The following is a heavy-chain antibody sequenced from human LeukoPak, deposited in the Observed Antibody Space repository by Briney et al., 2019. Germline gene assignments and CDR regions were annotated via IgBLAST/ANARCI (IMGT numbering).Heavy chain of an antibody. CDR3: ARAAYSSTWYSRYFDL. D-gene: IGHD6-13*01. J-gene: IGHJ2*01. Sequence: PGGSLRLSCAASGFTFSSYDIHWVRQATGKGLEWVSGIGTAGEIYYPGSVKGRFTISRENAKNSLYLQMNSLRAGDTAVYYCARAAYSSTWYSRYFDLRGRGTLVTVSS. V-gene: IGHV3-13*01. CDR2: IGTAGEI. CDR1: GFTFSSYD.